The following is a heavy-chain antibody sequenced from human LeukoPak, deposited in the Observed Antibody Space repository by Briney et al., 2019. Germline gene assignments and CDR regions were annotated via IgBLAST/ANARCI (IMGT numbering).Heavy chain of an antibody. CDR2: INHSGSI. J-gene: IGHJ4*02. CDR1: GVSFSGYY. Sequence: SETLSLTCGVYGVSFSGYYWSWIRQPPGKGLEWIGEINHSGSITYTPSLKSRVTISLDASKNQFSLKLSFMTAADTAIYYCARGRRSGLSGAVDYWGQGTLVAVSS. V-gene: IGHV4-34*01. D-gene: IGHD6-19*01. CDR3: ARGRRSGLSGAVDY.